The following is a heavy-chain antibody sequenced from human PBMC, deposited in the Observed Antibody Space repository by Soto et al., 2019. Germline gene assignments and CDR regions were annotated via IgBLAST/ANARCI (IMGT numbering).Heavy chain of an antibody. CDR3: ARNVGGVDFDF. J-gene: IGHJ4*02. CDR2: IHDSGST. CDR1: GGSIRSFY. V-gene: IGHV4-59*01. D-gene: IGHD1-26*01. Sequence: SETLSLTCRVSGGSIRSFYWSWIRQPPGKGLEWIGDIHDSGSTNYNPSLKSRVSISVDTSENQFSLRLRSVTAADTAVYYCARNVGGVDFDFWGQGTQVTVSS.